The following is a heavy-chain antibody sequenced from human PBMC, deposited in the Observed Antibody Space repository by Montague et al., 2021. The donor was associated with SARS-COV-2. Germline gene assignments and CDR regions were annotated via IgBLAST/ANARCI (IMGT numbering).Heavy chain of an antibody. D-gene: IGHD1-26*01. CDR2: IYSDGRT. CDR1: GGSISSGDFF. Sequence: SETLSLTCTVSGGSISSGDFFWGWIRQPPGRGLEWIGSIYSDGRTKYNPSLKSRVFISADMSRSLFPLELTSVTAADTAVYYCARQRRDASRWEQTYYVDYWGPGTLVTVSS. CDR3: ARQRRDASRWEQTYYVDY. J-gene: IGHJ4*02. V-gene: IGHV4-39*01.